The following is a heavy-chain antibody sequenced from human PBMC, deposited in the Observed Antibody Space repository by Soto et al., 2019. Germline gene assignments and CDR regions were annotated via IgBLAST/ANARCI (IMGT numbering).Heavy chain of an antibody. CDR3: AIRTGQLAIISEFDGDWFFEV. Sequence: GASVKVSCKASGYTFTDYYIHGVRQAPGQGLEWVGWINPDSGGTNLAQRFQGRVTMTSDTSINTAYMELSSLRSDDTAVYYCAIRTGQLAIISEFDGDWFFEVWGRGTLVTVSS. CDR1: GYTFTDYY. J-gene: IGHJ2*01. CDR2: INPDSGGT. V-gene: IGHV1-2*02. D-gene: IGHD2-2*01.